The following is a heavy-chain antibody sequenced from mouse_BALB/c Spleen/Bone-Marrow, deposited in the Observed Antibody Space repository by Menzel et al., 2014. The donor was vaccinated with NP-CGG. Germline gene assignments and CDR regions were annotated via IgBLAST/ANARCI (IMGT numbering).Heavy chain of an antibody. CDR2: IYPGDGET. J-gene: IGHJ4*01. Sequence: QVQLKESGAELVRPGSSVKISCKASGYAFSNYGMNWVKPRPGQGLVGIGQIYPGDGETNYNGEFEGRVTLTADKSSSTAYMQVSSLTSEDSAVYFCASVYDYGRGYAMDYWGQGTSVTVSS. CDR1: GYAFSNYG. D-gene: IGHD2-4*01. CDR3: ASVYDYGRGYAMDY. V-gene: IGHV1-80*01.